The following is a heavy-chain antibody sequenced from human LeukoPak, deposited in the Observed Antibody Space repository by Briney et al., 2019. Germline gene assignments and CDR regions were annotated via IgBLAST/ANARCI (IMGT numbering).Heavy chain of an antibody. CDR3: ARHGELRFLEWLPTNFDY. Sequence: SETLSLTCTVSGGSISSSSYYWGWIRQPPGKGLEWIGSIYYSGSTYYNPSLKSRVTISVDTSKNQFSLKLSSVTAADTAVYYCARHGELRFLEWLPTNFDYWGQGTLVTVSS. CDR2: IYYSGST. D-gene: IGHD3-3*01. J-gene: IGHJ4*02. V-gene: IGHV4-39*01. CDR1: GGSISSSSYY.